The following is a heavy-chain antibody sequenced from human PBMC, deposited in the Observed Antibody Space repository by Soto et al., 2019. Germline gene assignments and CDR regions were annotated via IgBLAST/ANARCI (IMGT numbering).Heavy chain of an antibody. J-gene: IGHJ6*02. Sequence: ASQTLSLTCTVSGGSISSDYWSWIRQPPGKGLEWIGYIYYSGSTNYNPSLKSRVTISVDTSKNQFSLKLSSVTAADTAVYYCARVSDLQENGMDVWGQGNTVTVSS. CDR1: GGSISSDY. CDR3: ARVSDLQENGMDV. V-gene: IGHV4-59*01. CDR2: IYYSGST.